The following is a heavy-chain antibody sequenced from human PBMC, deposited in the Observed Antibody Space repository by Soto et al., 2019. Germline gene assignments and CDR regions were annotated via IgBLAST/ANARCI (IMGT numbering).Heavy chain of an antibody. CDR1: GGTFGSQG. J-gene: IGHJ4*02. Sequence: GASVKVSCKASGGTFGSQGIAWVRQAPGQGLEWMGGIIAMLGTPTYAKKVQGRATISGDESLTSSYLELRSLRSEDTGVYFCAIGAFANFDFWGQGTAVTVSS. CDR2: IIAMLGTP. CDR3: AIGAFANFDF. V-gene: IGHV1-69*13.